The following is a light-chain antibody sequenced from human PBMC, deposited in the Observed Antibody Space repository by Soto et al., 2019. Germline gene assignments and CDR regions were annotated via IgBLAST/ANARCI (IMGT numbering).Light chain of an antibody. CDR2: SNN. CDR3: AAWDDSLNGPNWV. J-gene: IGLJ3*02. CDR1: SSNIGSNT. V-gene: IGLV1-44*01. Sequence: QYVLTQPPSASGTPGQRVTISCSGSSSNIGSNTVNWYQQLPGTAPKLLIYSNNQRPSGVPDRFSGSKSGTSASLAISGLQSEDEADYYCAAWDDSLNGPNWVFGGGTKLTVL.